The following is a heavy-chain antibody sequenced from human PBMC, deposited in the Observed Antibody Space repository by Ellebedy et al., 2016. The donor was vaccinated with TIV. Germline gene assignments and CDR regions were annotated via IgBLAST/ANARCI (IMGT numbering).Heavy chain of an antibody. D-gene: IGHD6-13*01. CDR3: ARDSRFIDQQHNWFDP. CDR1: GFTFSDFY. V-gene: IGHV3-11*01. Sequence: GEPLKISCAASGFTFSDFYMIWIRQAPGKGLEWLSYISSGGDTIYYADSVKGRFTISRDNAKNSLYLQMNSLGAEDTAVYYCARDSRFIDQQHNWFDPWGQGTLVTVSS. CDR2: ISSGGDTI. J-gene: IGHJ5*02.